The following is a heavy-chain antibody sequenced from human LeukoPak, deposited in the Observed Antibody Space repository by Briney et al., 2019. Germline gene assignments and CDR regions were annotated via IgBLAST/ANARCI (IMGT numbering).Heavy chain of an antibody. CDR1: GGSISSYY. Sequence: SETLSLTCTVSGGSISSYYWSWIRQPPGKGLEWIGYIYYSGSTIYNPSLKSRVTISVDTSKNQFSLKLSSVTAADTAVYYCARYIVVVAYFDYWGQGTLVTVSS. CDR2: IYYSGST. J-gene: IGHJ4*02. D-gene: IGHD2-2*01. V-gene: IGHV4-59*08. CDR3: ARYIVVVAYFDY.